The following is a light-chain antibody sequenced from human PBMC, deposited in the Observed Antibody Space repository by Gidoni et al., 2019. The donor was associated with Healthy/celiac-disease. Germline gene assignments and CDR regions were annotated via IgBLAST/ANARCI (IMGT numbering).Light chain of an antibody. CDR2: KAS. V-gene: IGKV1-5*03. CDR3: QQYNSYPYT. Sequence: DIQMTQSTSTLSASVGDRVTITCRASQSISSWLAWYQQKPGKAHKLLIYKASSLESGVPSRFSGSGSGTEFTLTISSLQPDDFATYYCQQYNSYPYTFGQGTKLEIK. J-gene: IGKJ2*01. CDR1: QSISSW.